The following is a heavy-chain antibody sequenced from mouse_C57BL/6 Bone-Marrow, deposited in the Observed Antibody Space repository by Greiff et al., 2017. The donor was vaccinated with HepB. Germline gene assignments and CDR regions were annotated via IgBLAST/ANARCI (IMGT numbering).Heavy chain of an antibody. CDR1: GFTFSDYY. V-gene: IGHV5-12*01. Sequence: EVKLMESGGGLVQPGGSLKLSCAASGFTFSDYYMYWVRQTPEKRLEWVAYISNGGGSTYYPDTVKGRVTISRDNAKNTLYLQMSRLKSEDTAMYYCARHENGGFAYWGQGTRVTVSA. CDR3: ARHENGGFAY. J-gene: IGHJ3*01. CDR2: ISNGGGST.